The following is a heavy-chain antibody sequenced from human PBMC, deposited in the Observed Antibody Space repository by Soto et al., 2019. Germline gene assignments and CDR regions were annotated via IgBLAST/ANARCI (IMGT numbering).Heavy chain of an antibody. D-gene: IGHD4-17*01. J-gene: IGHJ4*02. Sequence: QVQLQESGPGLVKPSQTLSLTCTVSGGSISSGGYYWSWIRQHPGKGLEWIGYIYYSGSTYYNPSLKSRVTISVDTSKNHFSLKLSSGSAADTAVYYCARSSHSTVATFDYWGQGTLVTVSS. V-gene: IGHV4-31*03. CDR3: ARSSHSTVATFDY. CDR1: GGSISSGGYY. CDR2: IYYSGST.